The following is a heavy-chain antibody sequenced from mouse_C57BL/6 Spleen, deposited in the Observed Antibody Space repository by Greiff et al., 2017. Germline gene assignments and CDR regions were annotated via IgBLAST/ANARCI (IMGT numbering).Heavy chain of an antibody. V-gene: IGHV5-4*01. D-gene: IGHD2-3*01. CDR2: ISDGGSYT. Sequence: EVHLVESGGGLVKPGGSLKLSCAASGFTFSSYAMSWVRQTPEKRLEWVATISDGGSYTYYPDNVKGRFTISRDNAKNNLYLQMSHLKSEDTAMYYCARDVDGYGDFDYWGQGTTLTVSS. CDR3: ARDVDGYGDFDY. J-gene: IGHJ2*01. CDR1: GFTFSSYA.